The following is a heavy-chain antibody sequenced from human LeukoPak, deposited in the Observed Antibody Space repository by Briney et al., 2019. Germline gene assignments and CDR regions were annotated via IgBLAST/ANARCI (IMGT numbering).Heavy chain of an antibody. CDR3: AREHSSGWYDPNFDY. CDR2: INPSGGST. CDR1: GYTFTSYY. D-gene: IGHD6-13*01. Sequence: GASVTVSCTASGYTFTSYYMHWVRQAPGQGLEWMGIINPSGGSTSYAQKFQGRVTMTRDTSTSTVYMELSSLRSEDTAVYYCAREHSSGWYDPNFDYWGQGTLVTVSS. J-gene: IGHJ4*02. V-gene: IGHV1-46*01.